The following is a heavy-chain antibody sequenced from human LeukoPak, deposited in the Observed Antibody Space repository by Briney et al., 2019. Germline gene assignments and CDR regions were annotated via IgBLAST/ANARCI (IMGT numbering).Heavy chain of an antibody. Sequence: AAETLSLTCAVYGGSFSGYYWRWIRQPPGKGLEWIGEINHSGSTNYNPSLKSRVTISVDTSKNQFSLKLSSVTAADTAVYYCARVPRESRSYYDFWSGYYPDLYYFDYWGQGTLVTVSS. CDR3: ARVPRESRSYYDFWSGYYPDLYYFDY. CDR2: INHSGST. D-gene: IGHD3-3*01. V-gene: IGHV4-34*01. J-gene: IGHJ4*02. CDR1: GGSFSGYY.